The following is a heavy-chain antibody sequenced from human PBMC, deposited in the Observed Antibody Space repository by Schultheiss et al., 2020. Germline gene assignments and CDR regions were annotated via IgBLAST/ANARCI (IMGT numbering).Heavy chain of an antibody. CDR1: GGSISSSSYY. Sequence: SETLSLTCTVSGGSISSSSYYWGWIRQPPGKGLEWIGSIYYSGSTYYNPSLKSRVTISVDTSKNQFSLKLSSVTAADTAVYYCARGGMDVWGKGTTVTVSS. CDR2: IYYSGST. J-gene: IGHJ6*03. V-gene: IGHV4-39*01. CDR3: ARGGMDV.